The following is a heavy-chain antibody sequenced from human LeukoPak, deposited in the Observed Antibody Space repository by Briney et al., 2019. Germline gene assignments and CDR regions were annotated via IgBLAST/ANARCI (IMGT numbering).Heavy chain of an antibody. CDR3: ARDGDYVWGSYRDRYYFDY. D-gene: IGHD3-16*02. V-gene: IGHV1-18*01. CDR2: ISAYNGNT. CDR1: GYTFTSYG. Sequence: ASVKVSCKASGYTFTSYGISWVRQAPGQGLEWMGWISAYNGNTNYAQKLQGRVTMTTDTSTSTAYMELRGLRSDDTAVYYCARDGDYVWGSYRDRYYFDYWGQGTLVTVSS. J-gene: IGHJ4*02.